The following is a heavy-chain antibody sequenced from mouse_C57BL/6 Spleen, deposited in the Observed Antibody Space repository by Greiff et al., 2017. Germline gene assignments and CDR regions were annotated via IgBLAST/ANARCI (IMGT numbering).Heavy chain of an antibody. J-gene: IGHJ1*03. D-gene: IGHD1-1*01. V-gene: IGHV5-6*01. CDR3: ARGGYSYGSSYLGWYFDV. Sequence: EVHLVESGGDLVKPGGSLKLSCAASGFTFSSYGMSWVRQTPDKRLEWVATISSGGSYTYYPDSVKGRVTISRANAKNTLYRQMSSLKSEDTAMYYCARGGYSYGSSYLGWYFDVWGTGTPVTVSS. CDR2: ISSGGSYT. CDR1: GFTFSSYG.